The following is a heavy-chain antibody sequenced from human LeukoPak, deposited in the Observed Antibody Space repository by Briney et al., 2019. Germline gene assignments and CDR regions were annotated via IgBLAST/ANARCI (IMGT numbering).Heavy chain of an antibody. V-gene: IGHV3-21*01. J-gene: IGHJ5*02. Sequence: GGSLRLSCAASGFTFSSYSMNWVRQAPGKGLEWVSSISSSSSYIYYADSVKGRFTISRDNAKNSLYLQMNSLRAEDTAVYYCARDVIPVLRFLEWLRGNWFDPWGQGTLVTVSS. D-gene: IGHD3-3*01. CDR3: ARDVIPVLRFLEWLRGNWFDP. CDR2: ISSSSSYI. CDR1: GFTFSSYS.